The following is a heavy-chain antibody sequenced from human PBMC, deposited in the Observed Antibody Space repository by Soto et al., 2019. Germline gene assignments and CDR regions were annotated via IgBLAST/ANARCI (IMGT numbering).Heavy chain of an antibody. CDR3: ARDQLEGNWFDP. Sequence: PSETLSLTCTVSGGSISSGGYSWNWIRQAPGRGLEWIGYIYHSGYTLYNPSLKGRVTISVDKSKNHFYLNLTSVTAADTAVYYCARDQLEGNWFDPWGQGTLVTVSS. CDR2: IYHSGYT. V-gene: IGHV4-30-2*01. J-gene: IGHJ5*02. D-gene: IGHD1-1*01. CDR1: GGSISSGGYS.